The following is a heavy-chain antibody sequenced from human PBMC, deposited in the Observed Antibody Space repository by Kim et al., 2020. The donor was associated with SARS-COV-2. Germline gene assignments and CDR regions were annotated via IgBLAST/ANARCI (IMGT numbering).Heavy chain of an antibody. CDR3: ALGYYYDSSGYFVNWYFDL. Sequence: SVKVSCKASGGTFSSYAISWVRQAPGQGLEWMGGIIPIFGTANYAQKFQGRVTITADESTSTAYMELSSLRSEDTAVYYCALGYYYDSSGYFVNWYFDLWGRGTLVTVSS. J-gene: IGHJ2*01. CDR1: GGTFSSYA. CDR2: IIPIFGTA. V-gene: IGHV1-69*13. D-gene: IGHD3-22*01.